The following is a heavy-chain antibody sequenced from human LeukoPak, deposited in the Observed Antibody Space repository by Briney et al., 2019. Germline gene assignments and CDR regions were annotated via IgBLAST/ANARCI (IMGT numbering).Heavy chain of an antibody. CDR2: IIPIFGTA. D-gene: IGHD3-16*01. CDR3: ARVGSITNYYYYYYMDV. V-gene: IGHV1-69*06. CDR1: GGTFSSYA. J-gene: IGHJ6*03. Sequence: SVKVSCKASGGTFSSYAISWVRQAPGQGLEWMGGIIPIFGTANYAQKFQGRVTITADKSTSTAYMELSSLRSEDTAVYYCARVGSITNYYYYYYMDVWGNGTTVTVSS.